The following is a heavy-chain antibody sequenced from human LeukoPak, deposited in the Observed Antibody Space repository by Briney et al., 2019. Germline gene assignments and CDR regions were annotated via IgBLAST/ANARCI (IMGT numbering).Heavy chain of an antibody. V-gene: IGHV3-23*01. J-gene: IGHJ4*02. Sequence: GGSLRLSCASTGFTVSSEFMRWVRQAPGKGLEWVSAISGSGASTYYADSVKGRFTISRDNAKNTLYFQMNSLRVEDTAVDYCVKPRAKFGGFLPGVYWGQGTLVTVSS. D-gene: IGHD3-16*01. CDR3: VKPRAKFGGFLPGVY. CDR2: ISGSGAST. CDR1: GFTVSSEF.